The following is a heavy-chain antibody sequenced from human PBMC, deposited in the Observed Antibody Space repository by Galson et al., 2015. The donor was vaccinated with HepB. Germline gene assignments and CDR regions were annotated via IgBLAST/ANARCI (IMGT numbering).Heavy chain of an antibody. CDR1: GFTFSYFL. D-gene: IGHD4-17*01. CDR2: ISSSSTYT. Sequence: SLRLSCAASGFTFSYFLMSWIRQAPGKGLEWVSYISSSSTYTNYADSVKGRFTISRDNAKKSLYLQINSLRAEDTAVYYCARVADADYGDHSHFDYWGQGTLVTVSS. V-gene: IGHV3-11*06. J-gene: IGHJ4*02. CDR3: ARVADADYGDHSHFDY.